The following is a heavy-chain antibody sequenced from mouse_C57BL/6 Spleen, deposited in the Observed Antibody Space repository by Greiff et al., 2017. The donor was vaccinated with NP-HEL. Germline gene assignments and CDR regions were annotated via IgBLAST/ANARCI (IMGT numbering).Heavy chain of an antibody. J-gene: IGHJ2*01. CDR2: ISSGGDYI. Sequence: EVNVVESGEGLVKPGGSLKLSCAASGFTFSSYAMSWVRQTPEKRLEWVAYISSGGDYIYYADTVKGRFTISRDNARNTLYLQMSRLKSEDTAMYYCTRGSPEGWAFDYWGQGTTLTVSS. CDR1: GFTFSSYA. V-gene: IGHV5-9-1*02. D-gene: IGHD3-3*01. CDR3: TRGSPEGWAFDY.